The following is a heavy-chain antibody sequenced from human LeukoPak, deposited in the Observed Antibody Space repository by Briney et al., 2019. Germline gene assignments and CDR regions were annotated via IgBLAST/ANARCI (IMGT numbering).Heavy chain of an antibody. CDR1: GFTFGSYA. CDR2: INQDGSEK. D-gene: IGHD6-19*01. J-gene: IGHJ3*01. V-gene: IGHV3-7*05. CDR3: ASGYTSGA. Sequence: GGSLRLSCAASGFTFGSYAMSWVRQAPGKGLEWVANINQDGSEKNYVDSVKGRFTISRDNAKNSLYLQMNSLRAEDTAVYYCASGYTSGAWGQGTLVTVSS.